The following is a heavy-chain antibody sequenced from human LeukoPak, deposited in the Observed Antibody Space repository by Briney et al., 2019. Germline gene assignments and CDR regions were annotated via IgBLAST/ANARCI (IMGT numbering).Heavy chain of an antibody. V-gene: IGHV1-8*01. CDR1: GYTFTSYD. CDR3: ARGVSYYYDSSGYYYVH. J-gene: IGHJ4*02. Sequence: ASVKVSCKASGYTFTSYDINWVRQATGQGLERMGWMNPNRGNTGYAQKFQGRVTMTRNTSISTAYMELSSLRSEDTAVYYCARGVSYYYDSSGYYYVHWGQGTLVTVSS. D-gene: IGHD3-22*01. CDR2: MNPNRGNT.